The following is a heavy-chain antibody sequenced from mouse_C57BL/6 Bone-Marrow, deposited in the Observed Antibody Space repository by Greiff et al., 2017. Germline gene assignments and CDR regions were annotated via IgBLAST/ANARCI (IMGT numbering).Heavy chain of an antibody. CDR1: GYTFTEYT. CDR2: FYPGSGSI. J-gene: IGHJ3*01. CDR3: ARHEVGRNWFAY. V-gene: IGHV1-62-2*01. Sequence: VQVVESGAELVKPGASVKLSCKASGYTFTEYTIHWVKQRSGQGLEWIGWFYPGSGSIKYNEKFKDKATLTADKSSSTVYMELSRLTAEDSAVYFCARHEVGRNWFAYWGQGTLVTVSA.